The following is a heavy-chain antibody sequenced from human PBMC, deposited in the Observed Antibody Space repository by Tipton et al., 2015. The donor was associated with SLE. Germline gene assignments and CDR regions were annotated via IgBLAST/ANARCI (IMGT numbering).Heavy chain of an antibody. CDR2: VNWNSAII. D-gene: IGHD1-20*01. CDR1: GFRFDDYA. V-gene: IGHV3-9*01. J-gene: IGHJ4*02. CDR3: ARLIPYNWNFDY. Sequence: SLRLSCAASGFRFDDYAIHWVRQAPGKGLEWVSSVNWNSAIIQYADSVRGRFTIARDNAKNSLYLQMNSLRAEDTAVYYCARLIPYNWNFDYWGQGTLVTVSS.